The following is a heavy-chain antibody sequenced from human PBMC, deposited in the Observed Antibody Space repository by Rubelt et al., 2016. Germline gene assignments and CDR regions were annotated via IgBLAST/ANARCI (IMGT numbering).Heavy chain of an antibody. CDR1: GGSFSGDY. Sequence: QVHLQQWGAGLLKPSETLSLTCAVYGGSFSGDYWTYIRQPPGTGLEWIGEIDHSGSTNYNPSLKSRLTMSVDTSKNQFSLKLSSVTAADTAVYYCARAEVVAATGWFDPWGQGTLVTVSS. CDR3: ARAEVVAATGWFDP. CDR2: IDHSGST. D-gene: IGHD2-15*01. V-gene: IGHV4-34*01. J-gene: IGHJ5*02.